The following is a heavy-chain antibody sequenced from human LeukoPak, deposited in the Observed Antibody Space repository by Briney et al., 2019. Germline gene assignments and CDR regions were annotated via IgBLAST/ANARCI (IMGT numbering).Heavy chain of an antibody. Sequence: GASVKVSCKASGGTFSSYAISWVRQAPGQGLEWMGGIIPIFGTANYAQKFQGRVTITADESPSTAYMELSSLRSEDTAVYYCARVKARDCSSTSCYQYYYYYMDVWGKGTTVTVSS. J-gene: IGHJ6*03. CDR3: ARVKARDCSSTSCYQYYYYYMDV. D-gene: IGHD2-2*01. CDR2: IIPIFGTA. CDR1: GGTFSSYA. V-gene: IGHV1-69*01.